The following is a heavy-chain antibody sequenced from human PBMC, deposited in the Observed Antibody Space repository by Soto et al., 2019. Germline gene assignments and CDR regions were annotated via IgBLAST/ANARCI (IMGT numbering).Heavy chain of an antibody. Sequence: QVQLQQWGAGLLKPSETLSLTCAVYGGSFSGYYWSWIRQPPGKGLEWIGEINHSGSTNYNPSLKRRVTISVDTSKHQFSLKLSSVTAADTAVYYCARGRPITMVRGVYFDYWGQGTLVTVSS. D-gene: IGHD3-10*01. V-gene: IGHV4-34*01. CDR2: INHSGST. CDR3: ARGRPITMVRGVYFDY. J-gene: IGHJ4*02. CDR1: GGSFSGYY.